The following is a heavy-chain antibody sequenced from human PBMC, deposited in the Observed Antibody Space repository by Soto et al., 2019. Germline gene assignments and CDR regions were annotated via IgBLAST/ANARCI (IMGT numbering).Heavy chain of an antibody. D-gene: IGHD2-2*01. V-gene: IGHV1-46*03. CDR3: ASQRYCSSTSCTTPHY. CDR2: INPSGGST. J-gene: IGHJ4*02. Sequence: GASVKVCCKASGYTFTSYYMHWVRQAPGQGLEWMGIINPSGGSTSYAQKFQGRVTMTRDASTSTVYMELSSLRSEDTAVYYCASQRYCSSTSCTTPHYWGQGTLVTVSS. CDR1: GYTFTSYY.